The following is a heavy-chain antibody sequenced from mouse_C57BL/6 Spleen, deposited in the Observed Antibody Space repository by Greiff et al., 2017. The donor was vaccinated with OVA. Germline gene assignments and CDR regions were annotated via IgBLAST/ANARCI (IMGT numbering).Heavy chain of an antibody. CDR1: GYTFTEYT. CDR2: FYTGSGSI. D-gene: IGHD1-1*01. Sequence: QVQLQQSGAELVKPGASVKLSCKASGYTFTEYTIHWVKQRSGKGLEWIGWFYTGSGSIKYNEKFKDKATLTEDKSSSTFYRELSSLTSEYSAVYFCARHDEITGLYFDVWGTGTTVTVSS. J-gene: IGHJ1*03. CDR3: ARHDEITGLYFDV. V-gene: IGHV1-62-2*01.